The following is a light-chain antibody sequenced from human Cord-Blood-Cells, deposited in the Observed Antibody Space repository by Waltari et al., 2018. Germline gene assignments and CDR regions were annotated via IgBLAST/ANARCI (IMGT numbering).Light chain of an antibody. V-gene: IGKV1-33*01. Sequence: DIQMTQSPSSLSASVGDRVTITCHASQDISNYLNWYQQKPGKAPKLLIYDASNLETGVPSRFSGSGSGTDFTFTISSLQPEDIATYYYQQYDNLLFTFGPGTKVDIK. J-gene: IGKJ3*01. CDR1: QDISNY. CDR3: QQYDNLLFT. CDR2: DAS.